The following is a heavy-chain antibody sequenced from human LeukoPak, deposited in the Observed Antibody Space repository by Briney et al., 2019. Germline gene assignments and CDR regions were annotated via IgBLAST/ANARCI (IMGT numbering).Heavy chain of an antibody. V-gene: IGHV1-8*01. CDR1: GYTFTSYD. CDR2: INPGSGNT. J-gene: IGHJ4*02. Sequence: ASVKVSCTASGYTFTSYDINWVRQATGQGLEWMGRINPGSGNTDYAQNFQGRITMTKDTSRSTVYMELSSLRSEDAAIYYCARNMALDYWGQGSLVTVSS. D-gene: IGHD2/OR15-2a*01. CDR3: ARNMALDY.